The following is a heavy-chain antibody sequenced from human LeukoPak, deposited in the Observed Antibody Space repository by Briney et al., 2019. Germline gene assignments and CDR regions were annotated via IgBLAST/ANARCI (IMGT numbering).Heavy chain of an antibody. D-gene: IGHD3-10*01. V-gene: IGHV4-38-2*02. J-gene: IGHJ4*02. Sequence: SETLSLTCTVSGYSINSAYYWGWIRQPPGKGLEWIGSMYHSGSTYYNPSLQSRVTISVDTSKNQFSLKLSSVTAADTAVYYCASSDGSGSYYFDYWGQGTLVTVSS. CDR3: ASSDGSGSYYFDY. CDR2: MYHSGST. CDR1: GYSINSAYY.